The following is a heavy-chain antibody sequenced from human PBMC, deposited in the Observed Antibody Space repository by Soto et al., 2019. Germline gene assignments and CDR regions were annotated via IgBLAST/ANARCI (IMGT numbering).Heavy chain of an antibody. Sequence: KASETLSLTCTVSGGSIRSGGYYWSWIRQHPGKGLEWIGYIYYSGSTYYNPSLKSRVTISVDKSKNQFSLKLSSVTAADTAVYYCAREGGDYYGSGSYRWFDPWGQGTLGTVSS. J-gene: IGHJ5*02. CDR3: AREGGDYYGSGSYRWFDP. CDR2: IYYSGST. V-gene: IGHV4-31*03. CDR1: GGSIRSGGYY. D-gene: IGHD3-10*01.